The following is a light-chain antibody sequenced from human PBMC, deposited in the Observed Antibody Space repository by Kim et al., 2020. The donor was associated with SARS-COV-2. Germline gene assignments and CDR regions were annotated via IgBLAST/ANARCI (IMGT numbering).Light chain of an antibody. V-gene: IGLV3-1*01. J-gene: IGLJ2*01. CDR3: QAWESRVV. CDR2: QDS. Sequence: SYELTQPPSVSVSPGQTASITCSGDKLGDKYACWYQQKPGQSPVVVIYQDSKRPSGIPERFSGSNSGNTATLTISGTQAMDEADYYCQAWESRVVFGGG. CDR1: KLGDKY.